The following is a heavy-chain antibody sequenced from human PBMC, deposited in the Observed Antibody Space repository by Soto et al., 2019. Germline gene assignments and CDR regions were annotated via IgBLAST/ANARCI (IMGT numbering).Heavy chain of an antibody. CDR3: ARGSSGYDYVWGSYRLNWFDP. V-gene: IGHV4-59*01. CDR2: IYYSGST. J-gene: IGHJ5*02. Sequence: PSETLSLTCTVSGGSISSYYWSWIRQPPGKGLEWIGYIYYSGSTNYNPSLKSRVTISVDTSKNQFSLKLSSVTAADTAVYYCARGSSGYDYVWGSYRLNWFDPWGQGTLVPVSS. D-gene: IGHD3-16*02. CDR1: GGSISSYY.